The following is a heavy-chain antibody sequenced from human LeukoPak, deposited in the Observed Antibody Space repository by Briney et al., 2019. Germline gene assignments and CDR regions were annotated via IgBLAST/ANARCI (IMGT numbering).Heavy chain of an antibody. CDR3: AKGGRIDNWFDP. D-gene: IGHD3-3*02. Sequence: PGGSLRLSCAASGFTFSSYAMSWDRQAPGKGLEWVSAISGSGGSTYYADSVKGRFTISRDNSKNTLYLQMNSLRAEDTAVYYCAKGGRIDNWFDPWGQGTLVTVSS. V-gene: IGHV3-23*01. J-gene: IGHJ5*02. CDR1: GFTFSSYA. CDR2: ISGSGGST.